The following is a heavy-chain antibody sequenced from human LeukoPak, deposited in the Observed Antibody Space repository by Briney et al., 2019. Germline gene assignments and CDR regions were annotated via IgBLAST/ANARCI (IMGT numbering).Heavy chain of an antibody. V-gene: IGHV3-33*06. CDR1: GFTFSNYG. CDR2: IWYDGSNK. D-gene: IGHD6-13*01. Sequence: GGSLRLSCAASGFTFSNYGMHWVRQAPGKGLEWVAVIWYDGSNKYYADSVKGRFTISRDNSKNTLYLQMNSLRAEDTAVYYCAKDHRSSWYPYYYYMDVWGKGTTVTVSS. CDR3: AKDHRSSWYPYYYYMDV. J-gene: IGHJ6*03.